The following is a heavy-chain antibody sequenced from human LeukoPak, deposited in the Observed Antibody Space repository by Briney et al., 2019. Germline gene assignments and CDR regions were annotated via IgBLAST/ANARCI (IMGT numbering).Heavy chain of an antibody. J-gene: IGHJ4*02. CDR1: GFTFSNAW. CDR2: IKSKTDGGTT. V-gene: IGHV3-15*01. CDR3: TICYGDPYYFDY. D-gene: IGHD4-17*01. Sequence: PGGSLRLSCAASGFTFSNAWMSWVRQAPGKGLEWVGRIKSKTDGGTTDYAAPVEGRFTISRDDSKNTLYLQMNSLKTEDTAVYYCTICYGDPYYFDYWGQGTLVTVSS.